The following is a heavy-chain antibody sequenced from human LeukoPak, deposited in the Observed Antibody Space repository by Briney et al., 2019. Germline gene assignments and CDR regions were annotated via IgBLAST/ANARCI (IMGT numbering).Heavy chain of an antibody. J-gene: IGHJ4*02. CDR3: ARRDDSSGYHKIFDY. CDR1: GGSISSGPYY. D-gene: IGHD3-22*01. Sequence: SETLSLTCTVSGGSISSGPYYWGWIRQPPGKGLEWIGNIYYGENTYYNPSLKSRVTISINTAKNQFYLKLSSLTAADTAVYYCARRDDSSGYHKIFDYWGPGTLVTVSS. CDR2: IYYGENT. V-gene: IGHV4-39*01.